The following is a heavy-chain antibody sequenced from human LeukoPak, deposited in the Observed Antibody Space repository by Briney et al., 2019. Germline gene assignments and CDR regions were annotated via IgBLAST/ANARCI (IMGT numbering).Heavy chain of an antibody. Sequence: GGSLQISCKGSRSHFTSYWIGSARHLPGKGLDGMGISYPGESDTRYNPSGQGQLAISPNNTISTAYLQWSSLKASDTAMYYCARRYYYGSGRPPKYYFDYWGQGTRVTVSS. CDR2: SYPGESDT. V-gene: IGHV5-51*01. CDR3: ARRYYYGSGRPPKYYFDY. CDR1: RSHFTSYW. D-gene: IGHD3-10*01. J-gene: IGHJ4*02.